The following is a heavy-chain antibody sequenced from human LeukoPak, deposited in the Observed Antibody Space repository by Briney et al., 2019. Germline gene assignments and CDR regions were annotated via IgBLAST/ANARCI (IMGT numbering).Heavy chain of an antibody. J-gene: IGHJ4*02. CDR2: IIPILGIA. CDR1: GGTFSSYA. Sequence: SVKVSCKASGGTFSSYAISWVRQAPGQGLEWMGRIIPILGIANYAQKFQGRVTITADKSTSTAYMELSSLRSEDTAVYYCASGREGYNTAFGYWGQGTLLTVSS. D-gene: IGHD5-24*01. V-gene: IGHV1-69*04. CDR3: ASGREGYNTAFGY.